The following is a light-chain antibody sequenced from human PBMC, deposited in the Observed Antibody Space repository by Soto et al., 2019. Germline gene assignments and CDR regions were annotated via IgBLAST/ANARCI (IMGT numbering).Light chain of an antibody. J-gene: IGKJ5*01. Sequence: VLTQSPATLSLSPGERATLSCRASERVFGYFAWYQHKPGQAPRPLIYDASNRATGDPARFSGSGSGTDFTLTISSLEHEDFAVSFCQQRYRWPPITFGQGTRLDNK. CDR2: DAS. CDR3: QQRYRWPPIT. CDR1: ERVFGY. V-gene: IGKV3-11*01.